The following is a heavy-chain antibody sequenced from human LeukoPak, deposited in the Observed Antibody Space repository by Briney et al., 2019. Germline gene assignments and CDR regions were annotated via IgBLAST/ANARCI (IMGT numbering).Heavy chain of an antibody. D-gene: IGHD2-21*01. J-gene: IGHJ6*02. CDR3: ARGHIFHYYYGMDV. CDR1: GYTFTSYD. CDR2: MNPNSGNT. Sequence: ASVKVSCKASGYTFTSYDINWVRQATGQGLEWMGWMNPNSGNTGYAQKFQGRVTMTRNTSISTAYVELSSLRSEDTAVYYCARGHIFHYYYGMDVWGQGTTVTVS. V-gene: IGHV1-8*01.